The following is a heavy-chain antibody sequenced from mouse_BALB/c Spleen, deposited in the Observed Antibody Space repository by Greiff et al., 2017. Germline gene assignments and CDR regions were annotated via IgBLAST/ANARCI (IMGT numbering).Heavy chain of an antibody. D-gene: IGHD1-1*01. V-gene: IGHV14-3*02. J-gene: IGHJ3*01. Sequence: EVQLQQSGAELVKPGASVKLSCTASGFNIKDTSMHWVKQRPEQGLEWIGRIDPANGNTKYDPKFQGKATITADTSSNTAYLQLSSLTSEDTAVYYCASDYGSSSWFAYWGQGTLVTVSA. CDR2: IDPANGNT. CDR3: ASDYGSSSWFAY. CDR1: GFNIKDTS.